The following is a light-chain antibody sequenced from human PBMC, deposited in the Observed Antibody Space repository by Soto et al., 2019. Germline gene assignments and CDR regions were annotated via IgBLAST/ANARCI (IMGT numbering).Light chain of an antibody. CDR3: QQANSFPRT. CDR2: AAS. V-gene: IGKV1D-12*01. J-gene: IGKJ1*01. Sequence: DLQMTQSPSSVSASVGDRVTITCRASQAISTWLAWYQQKPGKAPKLLIYAASNLQTGVPSRFSGSGSGTDFTRTISSLQPEDFATYYCQQANSFPRTFGQGTKVEIK. CDR1: QAISTW.